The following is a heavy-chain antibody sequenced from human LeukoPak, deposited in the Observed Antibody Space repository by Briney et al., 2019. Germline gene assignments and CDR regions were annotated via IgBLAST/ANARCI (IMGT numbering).Heavy chain of an antibody. CDR2: IYYSGST. CDR3: ARSFGESYFDY. J-gene: IGHJ4*02. Sequence: SETLSLTCTVSGGSLSSGSYYWSWIRQPPGKGLEWIGYIYYSGSTNYNPSLKSRVTISIDTSKNQFSLKLSSVTAADTAVYYCARSFGESYFDYWGQGILVTVSS. CDR1: GGSLSSGSYY. V-gene: IGHV4-61*01. D-gene: IGHD3-10*01.